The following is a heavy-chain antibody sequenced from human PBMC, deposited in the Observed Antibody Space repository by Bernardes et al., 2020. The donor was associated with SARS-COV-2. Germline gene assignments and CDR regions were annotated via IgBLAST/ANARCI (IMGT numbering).Heavy chain of an antibody. CDR1: GFTFSSYA. V-gene: IGHV3-23*01. J-gene: IGHJ4*02. D-gene: IGHD3-22*01. CDR3: AKVTPPGDYYDSSGYPGGYFDY. CDR2: ISGSGGST. Sequence: GGSLRLSCAASGFTFSSYAMSWVRQAPGKGLEWVSAISGSGGSTYYADSVKGRFTISRDNSKNTLYLQMNSLRAEDTAVYYCAKVTPPGDYYDSSGYPGGYFDYWGQGTLVTVSS.